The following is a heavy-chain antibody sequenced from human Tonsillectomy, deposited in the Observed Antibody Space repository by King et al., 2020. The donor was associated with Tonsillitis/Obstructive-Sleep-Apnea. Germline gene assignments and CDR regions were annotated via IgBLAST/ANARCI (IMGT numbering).Heavy chain of an antibody. D-gene: IGHD3-22*01. CDR3: ARDFPYYYDSSGYYPVHYFDY. Sequence: VQLQESGPGLVKPSETLSLTCTVSGGSISSYYWSWIRQPPGKGLEWIGYIYYSGSTNYNPSLKSRVTISVDTSKNQFSLKLSSVTAADTAVYYCARDFPYYYDSSGYYPVHYFDYWGQGTLVTVSS. V-gene: IGHV4-59*12. J-gene: IGHJ4*02. CDR2: IYYSGST. CDR1: GGSISSYY.